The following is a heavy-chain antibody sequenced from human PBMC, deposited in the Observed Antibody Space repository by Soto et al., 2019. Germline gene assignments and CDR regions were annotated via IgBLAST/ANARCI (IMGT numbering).Heavy chain of an antibody. J-gene: IGHJ5*02. V-gene: IGHV1-18*01. Sequence: ASLKVSCKSSGYTFTNYVISWVRQAPGQGLEWMGWINTYNGNTNHAQKLQGRVTMTTDTSTSTAYMELRSLRSDDTAVYYCARGVGSGTYYNQYNWFDPWGQGTLVTVSS. CDR1: GYTFTNYV. CDR2: INTYNGNT. CDR3: ARGVGSGTYYNQYNWFDP. D-gene: IGHD3-10*01.